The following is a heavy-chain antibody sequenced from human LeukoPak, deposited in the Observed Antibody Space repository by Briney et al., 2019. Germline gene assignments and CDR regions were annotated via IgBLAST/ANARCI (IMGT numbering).Heavy chain of an antibody. J-gene: IGHJ4*02. CDR3: ARRDVSAWYYFDY. Sequence: GESLKISCKGSGYSFTSYWIGWVRQMPGKGLEWMGIIYPGDSDIRYSPSFRGQVTISADKSSSTAYLQWSSLKASDTAMYYCARRDVSAWYYFDYWGQGTLVTASS. D-gene: IGHD6-19*01. CDR2: IYPGDSDI. V-gene: IGHV5-51*01. CDR1: GYSFTSYW.